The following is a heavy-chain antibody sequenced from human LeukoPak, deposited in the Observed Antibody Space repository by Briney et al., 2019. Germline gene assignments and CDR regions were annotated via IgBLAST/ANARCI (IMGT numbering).Heavy chain of an antibody. CDR3: ARFSGTPHYYYYYMDV. J-gene: IGHJ6*03. CDR2: IYTSGST. Sequence: SETLSLTCTVSGGSISSYYWSWIRQPAGKGLEWIGRIYTSGSTNYNPSLKSRVTMSVDTPKNQFSLKLSSVTAADTAVYYCARFSGTPHYYYYYMDVWGKGTTVTVSS. CDR1: GGSISSYY. D-gene: IGHD1-14*01. V-gene: IGHV4-4*07.